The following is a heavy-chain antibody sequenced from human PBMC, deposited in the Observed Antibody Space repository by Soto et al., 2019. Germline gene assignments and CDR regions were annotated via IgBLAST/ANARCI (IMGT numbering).Heavy chain of an antibody. V-gene: IGHV1-24*01. J-gene: IGHJ6*03. CDR3: ATKRLYSSSSSQYYYYMDV. Sequence: GASVKVSCKVSGYTLTELSMHWVRQAPGKGLEWMGGFDPEDGETIYAQKFQGRVTMTEDTSTDTAYMELSSLRSEDTAVYYCATKRLYSSSSSQYYYYMDVWGKGTTVTVSS. CDR2: FDPEDGET. D-gene: IGHD6-6*01. CDR1: GYTLTELS.